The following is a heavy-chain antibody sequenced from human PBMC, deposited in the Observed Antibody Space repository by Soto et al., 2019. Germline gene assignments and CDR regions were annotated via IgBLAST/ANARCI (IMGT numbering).Heavy chain of an antibody. CDR2: IYYSGST. D-gene: IGHD1-26*01. CDR3: ARAVVGGNDY. V-gene: IGHV4-59*01. J-gene: IGHJ4*02. Sequence: SETLSLTCTVSGGSISSYYWSWIRQPPGKGLEWIGYIYYSGSTNYNPSLKSRVTISVDTSKNQFSLKLSSVTAADTAVYYCARAVVGGNDYWGQGTLVTVSS. CDR1: GGSISSYY.